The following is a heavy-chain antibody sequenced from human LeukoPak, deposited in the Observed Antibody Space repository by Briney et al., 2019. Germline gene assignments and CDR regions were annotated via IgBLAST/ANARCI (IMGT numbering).Heavy chain of an antibody. CDR2: ISGSGGGT. D-gene: IGHD3-22*01. CDR1: GFTFSDYG. CDR3: AKDLGYYDSSGYLFDY. V-gene: IGHV3-23*01. Sequence: GGSLRLSCVVSGFTFSDYGMSWVRQAPGKGLEWVSTISGSGGGTYYADSAKGRFTISRDNSKNTLYLQMNSLRAEDTAVYYCAKDLGYYDSSGYLFDYWGQGTLVTVSS. J-gene: IGHJ4*02.